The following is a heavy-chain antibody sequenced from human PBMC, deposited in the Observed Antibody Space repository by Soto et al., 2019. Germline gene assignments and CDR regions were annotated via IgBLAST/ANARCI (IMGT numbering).Heavy chain of an antibody. J-gene: IGHJ4*02. CDR3: AKKVNSGPGSQYFDY. CDR1: GFTFSSYY. D-gene: IGHD3-10*01. CDR2: FRSSGDDGTT. V-gene: IGHV3-23*01. Sequence: GGSLRLSCAASGFTFSSYYMSWVRQAPGKGLEWVSGFRSSGDDGTTYYADSVKGRFTISRDNSKNTLFLQMNSLRAEDTAIYYCAKKVNSGPGSQYFDYWGQGTLVTVSS.